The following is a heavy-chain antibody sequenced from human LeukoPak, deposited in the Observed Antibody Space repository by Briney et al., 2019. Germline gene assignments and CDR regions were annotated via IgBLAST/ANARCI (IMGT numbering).Heavy chain of an antibody. D-gene: IGHD6-13*01. Sequence: GASVKVSCKASGGTFSSYAISWVRQAPGQGLEWMGWISAYNGNTNYAQKLQGRVTMTTDTSTSTAYMELRSLRSDDTAVYYCARGVQQQLIYYFDYWGQGTLVTVSS. V-gene: IGHV1-18*01. J-gene: IGHJ4*02. CDR1: GGTFSSYA. CDR2: ISAYNGNT. CDR3: ARGVQQQLIYYFDY.